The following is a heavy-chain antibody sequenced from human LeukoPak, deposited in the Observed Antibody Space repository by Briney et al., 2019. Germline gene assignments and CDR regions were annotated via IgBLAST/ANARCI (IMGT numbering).Heavy chain of an antibody. D-gene: IGHD3-22*01. CDR1: GGSISSYY. V-gene: IGHV4-59*01. CDR2: IYYSGST. CDR3: ARATFITMIVVYYFDY. Sequence: SETLSLTCTVSGGSISSYYWSWIRQPPGKGLEWIGYIYYSGSTNYNPSLKSRVTISVDTSKNQFSPKLSSVTAADTAVYYCARATFITMIVVYYFDYWGQGTLVTVSS. J-gene: IGHJ4*02.